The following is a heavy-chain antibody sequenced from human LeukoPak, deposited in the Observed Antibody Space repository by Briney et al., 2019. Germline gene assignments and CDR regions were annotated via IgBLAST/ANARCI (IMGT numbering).Heavy chain of an antibody. V-gene: IGHV3-48*01. CDR3: ARDGGIAAAGTDY. CDR2: ISSSSSTI. Sequence: PGGSLRLSCAASGFTFSSYSMNWVRQAPGKGLEWVSYISSSSSTIYYADSVKGRFTISRDNAKNSLYLQMNSLRAEDTGVYYCARDGGIAAAGTDYWGQGTLVTVSS. CDR1: GFTFSSYS. D-gene: IGHD6-13*01. J-gene: IGHJ4*02.